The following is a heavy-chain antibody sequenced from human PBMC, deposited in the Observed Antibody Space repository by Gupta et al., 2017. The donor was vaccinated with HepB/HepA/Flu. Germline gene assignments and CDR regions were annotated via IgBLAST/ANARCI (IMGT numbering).Heavy chain of an antibody. CDR2: IYYSGIT. V-gene: IGHV4-39*01. D-gene: IGHD4-11*01. CDR1: SGSISNSDYY. Sequence: QLQLQESGPGLVKPSETLSLTCTVSSGSISNSDYYWGWIRQPPGKGLEWIGSIYYSGITYSNPSLRSRVTLFVDTSNNQFSLRLTSVTAADTAVYYGARRSTATIDPYDYWGQGTLVTVSS. J-gene: IGHJ4*02. CDR3: ARRSTATIDPYDY.